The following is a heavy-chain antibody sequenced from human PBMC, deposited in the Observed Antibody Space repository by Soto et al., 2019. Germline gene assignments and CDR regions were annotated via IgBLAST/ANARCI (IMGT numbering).Heavy chain of an antibody. V-gene: IGHV4-39*01. CDR2: IYYSGST. CDR1: GGSVSSGSYY. J-gene: IGHJ4*02. Sequence: PSETLSLTCTVSGGSVSSGSYYWSWIRQPPGKGLEWIGSIYYSGSTYYNPSLKSRVTISVDTSKNQFSLKLSSVTAADTAVYYCARHATSATGRPDYWGQGTLVTVSS. CDR3: ARHATSATGRPDY.